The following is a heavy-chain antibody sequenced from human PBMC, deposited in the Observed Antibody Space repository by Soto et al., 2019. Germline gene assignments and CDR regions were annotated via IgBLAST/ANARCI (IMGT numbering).Heavy chain of an antibody. CDR2: IYYRANP. D-gene: IGHD5-12*01. CDR3: ARHYGDGYDYVDY. J-gene: IGHJ4*02. Sequence: SETLYLPYTVSGWSINTYYWRGIRQPPGKGLEWIGYIYYRANPNYNPSLKSRVTISQDTSKNQFSLKLSSVTAADTAVYYCARHYGDGYDYVDYWGQGTLVTVS. V-gene: IGHV4-59*08. CDR1: GWSINTYY.